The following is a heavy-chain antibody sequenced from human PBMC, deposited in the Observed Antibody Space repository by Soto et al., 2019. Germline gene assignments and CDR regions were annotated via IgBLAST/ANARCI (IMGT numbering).Heavy chain of an antibody. V-gene: IGHV1-24*01. J-gene: IGHJ4*02. CDR2: FDPEDGET. Sequence: QVQLVQSGAEVKKPGASVKVSCKVSGYTLTELSMHWVRQAPGKGLEWMGGFDPEDGETIYAQKVQGRVTMTEDTSTDTAYMELSSLRSEDTAVYYCATSRLSYYGSGSPLGYWGQGTLVTVSS. CDR1: GYTLTELS. D-gene: IGHD3-10*01. CDR3: ATSRLSYYGSGSPLGY.